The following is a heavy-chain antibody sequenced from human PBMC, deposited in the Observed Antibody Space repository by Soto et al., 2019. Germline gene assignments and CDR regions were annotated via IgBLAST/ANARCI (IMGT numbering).Heavy chain of an antibody. CDR3: ASWVPPDYGDFGQLDNWFDP. Sequence: ASVKVSCKASGYTFTGYYMHWVRQAPGQGLEWMGRINPNRGGTNYAQKFQGRVTITRDTSTSTAYMELSSLRSDDTAVYFCASWVPPDYGDFGQLDNWFDPWGQGTLVTVSS. D-gene: IGHD4-17*01. CDR1: GYTFTGYY. CDR2: INPNRGGT. J-gene: IGHJ5*02. V-gene: IGHV1-2*02.